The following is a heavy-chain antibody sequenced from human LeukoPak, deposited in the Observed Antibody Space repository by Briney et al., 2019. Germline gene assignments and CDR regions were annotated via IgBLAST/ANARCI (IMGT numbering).Heavy chain of an antibody. D-gene: IGHD3-10*01. CDR2: IIPILGIA. CDR1: GGTFSSYA. J-gene: IGHJ4*02. Sequence: WASVKVSFKASGGTFSSYAISWVRQAPGQGLEWMGRIIPILGIANYAQKFQGRVTITADKSTSTAYMELSSLRSEDTAVYYCARDITMVRGAHFDYWGQGTLVTVSS. CDR3: ARDITMVRGAHFDY. V-gene: IGHV1-69*10.